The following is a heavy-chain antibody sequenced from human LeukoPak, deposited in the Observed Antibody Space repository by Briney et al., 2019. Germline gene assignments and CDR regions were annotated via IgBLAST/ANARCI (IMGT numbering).Heavy chain of an antibody. CDR2: IYNSGST. D-gene: IGHD5-18*01. V-gene: IGHV4-59*08. J-gene: IGHJ4*02. CDR1: GGSISNNY. CDR3: ARHAGLSYGFDY. Sequence: SETLSLTCTVSGGSISNNYWSWIRQPPGKGLEWIGYIYNSGSTNYNPSLKSRVTISVDTSKNQISLKLSSVTAADTAVYYCARHAGLSYGFDYWGQGTLVTVFS.